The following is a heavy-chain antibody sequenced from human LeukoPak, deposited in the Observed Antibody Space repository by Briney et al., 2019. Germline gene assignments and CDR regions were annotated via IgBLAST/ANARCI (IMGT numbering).Heavy chain of an antibody. V-gene: IGHV4-4*07. CDR1: GGSISSYY. Sequence: SETLSLTCTVSGGSISSYYWSWIRQPAGKGLEWIGRIYTSGSTNYNPSLKSRVTISLDTSKNQFSLKLSSVTAADTAVYYCAMFRRGRIDGFDIWGQGIMVTVSS. CDR2: IYTSGST. CDR3: AMFRRGRIDGFDI. D-gene: IGHD3-10*01. J-gene: IGHJ3*02.